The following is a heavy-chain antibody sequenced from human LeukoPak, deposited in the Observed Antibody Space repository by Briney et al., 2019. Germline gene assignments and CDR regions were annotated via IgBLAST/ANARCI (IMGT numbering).Heavy chain of an antibody. CDR2: IYYSGST. D-gene: IGHD1-26*01. CDR1: GGSISSYY. CDR3: ARDSGSYWGYFDY. V-gene: IGHV4-59*01. Sequence: PSETLSLTCTVSGGSISSYYWSWIRQPPGKGLEWIGYIYYSGSTNYNPSLKSRVTISVDTSKNQFSLKLSSVTTADTAVYYCARDSGSYWGYFDYWGRGTLVTVSS. J-gene: IGHJ4*02.